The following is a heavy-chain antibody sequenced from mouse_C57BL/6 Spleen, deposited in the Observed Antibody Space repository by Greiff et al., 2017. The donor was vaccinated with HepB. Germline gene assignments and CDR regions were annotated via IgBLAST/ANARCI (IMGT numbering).Heavy chain of an antibody. CDR3: ASIYYGSSYAMDY. Sequence: EVQLQQSGPELVKPGASVKMSCKASGYTFTDYNMHWVKQSHGKSLEWIGYINPNNGGTSYNQKFKGKATLTVNKSSSTAYMELRSLTSEVSAVYYCASIYYGSSYAMDYWGQGTSVTVSS. J-gene: IGHJ4*01. V-gene: IGHV1-22*01. CDR1: GYTFTDYN. CDR2: INPNNGGT. D-gene: IGHD1-1*01.